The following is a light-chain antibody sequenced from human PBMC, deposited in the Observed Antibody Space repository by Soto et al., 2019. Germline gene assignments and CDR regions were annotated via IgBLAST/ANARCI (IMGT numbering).Light chain of an antibody. Sequence: QAVVTQPPSASGTPGQRVTISCSGSSSNIGSNTVNWYQHLPGTAPKLLIYNNIQRPSGVPDRFSGSKSGTSASLAISGFQSEDEADYYCAAWDGSLSGWVFGGGTKLTVL. J-gene: IGLJ3*02. CDR1: SSNIGSNT. V-gene: IGLV1-44*01. CDR2: NNI. CDR3: AAWDGSLSGWV.